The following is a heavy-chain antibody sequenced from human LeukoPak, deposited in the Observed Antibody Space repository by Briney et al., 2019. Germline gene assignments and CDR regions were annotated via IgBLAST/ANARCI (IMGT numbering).Heavy chain of an antibody. CDR2: INPNSGGT. CDR1: GYTFTGYY. V-gene: IGHV1-2*02. CDR3: ASFCSSTSCYHDGAFDI. Sequence: ASVKVSCKASGYTFTGYYIHWVRQAPGQGLEWMGWINPNSGGTNYAQKFQGRVTMTRDTSISTAYMELSRLRSDDTAVYYCASFCSSTSCYHDGAFDIWGQGTMVTVSS. J-gene: IGHJ3*02. D-gene: IGHD2-2*01.